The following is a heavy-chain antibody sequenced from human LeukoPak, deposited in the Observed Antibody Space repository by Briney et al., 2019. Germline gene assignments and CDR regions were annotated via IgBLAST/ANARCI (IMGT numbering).Heavy chain of an antibody. V-gene: IGHV7-4-1*02. Sequence: GASVKVSCKTSGYIFTHYGINWVRQAPGRGLEWLGWINTNTGSPTFAQGFTGRFVFSLGTSVNTAYLQTSDLQAEDTAVYYCARMGQGGGHYLDYWGQGTLVTVSS. CDR3: ARMGQGGGHYLDY. J-gene: IGHJ4*02. CDR1: GYIFTHYG. CDR2: INTNTGSP. D-gene: IGHD2-21*01.